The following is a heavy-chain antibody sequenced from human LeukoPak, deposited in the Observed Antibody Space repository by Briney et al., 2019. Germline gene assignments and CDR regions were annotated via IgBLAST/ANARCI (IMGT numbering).Heavy chain of an antibody. CDR2: IYYSGST. Sequence: PSETLSLTCTVSGGSISSSSYYWGWIRQPPGKGLEWIGSIYYSGSTYYNPSLKSRVTISADTSKNQFSLKLSSVTAADTAVYYCARRWRYSSGYPDYWGQGTLVTVSS. J-gene: IGHJ4*02. D-gene: IGHD3-22*01. CDR3: ARRWRYSSGYPDY. V-gene: IGHV4-39*01. CDR1: GGSISSSSYY.